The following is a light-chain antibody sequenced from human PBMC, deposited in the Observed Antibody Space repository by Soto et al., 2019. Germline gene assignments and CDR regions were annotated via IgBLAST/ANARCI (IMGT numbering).Light chain of an antibody. Sequence: EIVLTQSPGTLSLSPGERATLSCRASQSVSSSYLAWYQQKPGQAPRLLIYKACSLESGVPSRFSGSGSGTEFTLTISSLQPDDFATYYCQQYNSYWTFGQGTKVEIK. CDR3: QQYNSYWT. V-gene: IGKV3-20*01. CDR2: KAC. CDR1: QSVSSSY. J-gene: IGKJ1*01.